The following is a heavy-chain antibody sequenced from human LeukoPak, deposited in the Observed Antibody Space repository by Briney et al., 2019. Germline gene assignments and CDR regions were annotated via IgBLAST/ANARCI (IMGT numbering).Heavy chain of an antibody. D-gene: IGHD1-14*01. CDR3: ARGPRNDP. J-gene: IGHJ5*02. Sequence: ASVKVSCRTSGYPFTTYEINWVRQAAGQGLEWMGWVHPDTGYADYAQKFQGRVTMTSDTSISTAYMELSSLRSDDTAVYFCARGPRNDPWGQGTLVSVSS. V-gene: IGHV1-8*01. CDR1: GYPFTTYE. CDR2: VHPDTGYA.